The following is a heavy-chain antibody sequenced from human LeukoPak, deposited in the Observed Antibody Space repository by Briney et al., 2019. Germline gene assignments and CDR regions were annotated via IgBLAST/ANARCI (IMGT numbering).Heavy chain of an antibody. CDR2: ISAYNGNT. J-gene: IGHJ5*02. CDR3: AIENPFMGVVLPPNFFALDP. CDR1: RYTFTSYG. V-gene: IGHV1-18*01. D-gene: IGHD2-2*01. Sequence: ASVKVSCMSSRYTFTSYGISWVRQAPGQGLEWMGWISAYNGNTNYAQKLQGRVTMTTDTSTSTAYMELRSLRSDDTAVYYCAIENPFMGVVLPPNFFALDPWGQGTLVTVSP.